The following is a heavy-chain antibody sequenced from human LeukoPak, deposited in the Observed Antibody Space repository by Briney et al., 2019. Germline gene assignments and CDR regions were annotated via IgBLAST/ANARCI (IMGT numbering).Heavy chain of an antibody. D-gene: IGHD2-2*02. V-gene: IGHV3-23*01. CDR3: AKDPNCSSTSCHRAHFDY. CDR1: GFTFSSYA. J-gene: IGHJ4*02. Sequence: GGSLRLSCAASGFTFSSYAMSWVRQAPGKGLEWVSAISGSGGSTYYADSVKGRFTISRDNSKNTLYLQMNSLRAEDTAVYYCAKDPNCSSTSCHRAHFDYWGQGTLVTVSS. CDR2: ISGSGGST.